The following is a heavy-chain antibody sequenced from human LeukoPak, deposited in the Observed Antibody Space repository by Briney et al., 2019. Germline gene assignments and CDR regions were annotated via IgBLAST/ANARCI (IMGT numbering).Heavy chain of an antibody. Sequence: GASVKVSCKASGGTFNSYAISWVRQAPGQGLEWMGRIIPILGIANYAQKFQGRVTITADKSTSTAYMELSSLRSEDTAVYYCARRVRNYYYGMDVWGQGTTVTVSS. CDR2: IIPILGIA. CDR1: GGTFNSYA. CDR3: ARRVRNYYYGMDV. D-gene: IGHD1-1*01. V-gene: IGHV1-69*04. J-gene: IGHJ6*02.